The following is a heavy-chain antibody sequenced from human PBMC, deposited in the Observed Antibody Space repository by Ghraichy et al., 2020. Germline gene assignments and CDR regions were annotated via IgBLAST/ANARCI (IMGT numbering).Heavy chain of an antibody. Sequence: GGSLRLSCTASGFTFGDYAMSWFRQAPGKGLEWVGFIRSKAYGGTTEYAASVTGRFTISRDDSKSIAYLQMNSLKTEDTAVYYCTSMSVVVPNPKDYWGQGTLVTVSS. V-gene: IGHV3-49*03. J-gene: IGHJ4*02. CDR2: IRSKAYGGTT. D-gene: IGHD2-2*01. CDR1: GFTFGDYA. CDR3: TSMSVVVPNPKDY.